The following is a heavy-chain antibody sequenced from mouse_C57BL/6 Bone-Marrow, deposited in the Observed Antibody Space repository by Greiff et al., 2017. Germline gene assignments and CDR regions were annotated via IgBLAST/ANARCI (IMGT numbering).Heavy chain of an antibody. J-gene: IGHJ4*01. Sequence: VQLQQPGAELVKPGASVKMSCKASGYTFTSYWITWVKQRPGQGLEWIGDIYPGSGSTNYNEKFKSKATLTVDTSSSTAYMQLSSLTSEDSAVYYGARYDYYGSSDAMDYWGQGTSVTVSS. CDR1: GYTFTSYW. CDR3: ARYDYYGSSDAMDY. D-gene: IGHD1-1*01. V-gene: IGHV1-55*01. CDR2: IYPGSGST.